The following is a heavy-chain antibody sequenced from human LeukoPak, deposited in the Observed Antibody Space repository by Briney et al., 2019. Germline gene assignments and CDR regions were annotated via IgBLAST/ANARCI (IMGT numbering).Heavy chain of an antibody. CDR2: ISAYNGNT. J-gene: IGHJ6*02. CDR3: ARDIRDGVDFWSGHPMDYYYGMDV. Sequence: ASVKVSCKASGYTFTSYGISWVRQAPGQGLEWMGWISAYNGNTNYAQKLQGRVTMTTDTSTSTAYMELRSLRSDGTAVYYCARDIRDGVDFWSGHPMDYYYGMDVWGQGTTVTVSS. CDR1: GYTFTSYG. D-gene: IGHD3-3*01. V-gene: IGHV1-18*01.